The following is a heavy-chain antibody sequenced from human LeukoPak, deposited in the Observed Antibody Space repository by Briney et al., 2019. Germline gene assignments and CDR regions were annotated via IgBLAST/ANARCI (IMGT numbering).Heavy chain of an antibody. J-gene: IGHJ5*02. CDR3: ARVGDDFWSGPPES. V-gene: IGHV4-59*08. CDR1: GGSISSYY. D-gene: IGHD3-3*01. CDR2: IYYSGST. Sequence: NPSETLSLTCTVSGGSISSYYWSWIRQPPGKGLEWVGCIYYSGSTNYNPSLKSRVTISVDTSKNQFSLKLSSVTAADTAVYYCARVGDDFWSGPPESWGQGTLVTVSS.